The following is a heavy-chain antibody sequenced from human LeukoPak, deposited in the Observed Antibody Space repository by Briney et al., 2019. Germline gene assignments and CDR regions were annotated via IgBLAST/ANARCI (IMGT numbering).Heavy chain of an antibody. V-gene: IGHV4-4*09. CDR3: ARSGYSGYDFNYFDY. Sequence: PSETLSLTCTVSGGSISSYYWSWIRPPPGKGLEWIGYIYTSGSTNYNPSLKSRVTISVDTSKNQFSLKLSSVTAADTAVYYCARSGYSGYDFNYFDYWGQGTLVTVSS. D-gene: IGHD5-12*01. CDR1: GGSISSYY. J-gene: IGHJ4*02. CDR2: IYTSGST.